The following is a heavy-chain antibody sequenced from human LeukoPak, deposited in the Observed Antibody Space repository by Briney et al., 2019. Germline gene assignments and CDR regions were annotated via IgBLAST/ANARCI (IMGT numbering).Heavy chain of an antibody. CDR2: INPSGGST. CDR3: AATARYCSSTSCFGAFDI. Sequence: ASVKVSCKASGYTFTSYYMHWERQAPGQGLEWMGIINPSGGSTSYAQKFQGRVTMTRDTSTSTVYMELSSLRSEDTAVYYCAATARYCSSTSCFGAFDIWGQGTMVTVSS. CDR1: GYTFTSYY. V-gene: IGHV1-46*01. J-gene: IGHJ3*02. D-gene: IGHD2-2*01.